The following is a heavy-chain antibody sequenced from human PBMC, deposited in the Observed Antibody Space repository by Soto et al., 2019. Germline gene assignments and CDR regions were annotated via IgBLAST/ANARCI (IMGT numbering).Heavy chain of an antibody. CDR3: AKDIRSSWSRNYYYYYGMDV. V-gene: IGHV3-43*01. CDR1: GFTFDDYT. J-gene: IGHJ6*02. Sequence: GGSLRLSCAASGFTFDDYTMHWVRQAPGKGLEWVSLISWDGGSTYYADSVKGRFTISRDNSKNSLYLQMNSLRTEDTALYYCAKDIRSSWSRNYYYYYGMDVWGQGTTVTVSS. CDR2: ISWDGGST. D-gene: IGHD6-13*01.